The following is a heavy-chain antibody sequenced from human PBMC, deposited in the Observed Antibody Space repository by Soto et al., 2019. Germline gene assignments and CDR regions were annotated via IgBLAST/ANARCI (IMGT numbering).Heavy chain of an antibody. Sequence: QVQLQESGPGLVKPSQTLSLTCSVFGYSISRGGYYWSWIRQHPGKGLEWIGYIYYSGSTYYNPSLKSRVTISIDTSKNQFSLKLSSVTAADTAVYYCARADAGFCSSTSCYREGYFDLWGRGTLVTVSS. V-gene: IGHV4-31*03. CDR1: GYSISRGGYY. CDR2: IYYSGST. D-gene: IGHD2-2*02. J-gene: IGHJ2*01. CDR3: ARADAGFCSSTSCYREGYFDL.